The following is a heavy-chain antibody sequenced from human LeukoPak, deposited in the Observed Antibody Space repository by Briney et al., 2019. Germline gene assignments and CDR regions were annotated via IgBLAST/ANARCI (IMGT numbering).Heavy chain of an antibody. V-gene: IGHV3-66*01. J-gene: IGHJ4*02. Sequence: PGGSLRLSCAASGFTVSSNYMSWVRQAPGKGLEWVSVIYTGGSTDYADSVKGRFTISRDNSKNTLYLQMNSLRAEDTAVYYCARVGYTSGWFRTWGQGTLLTVSS. CDR1: GFTVSSNY. CDR2: IYTGGST. D-gene: IGHD6-19*01. CDR3: ARVGYTSGWFRT.